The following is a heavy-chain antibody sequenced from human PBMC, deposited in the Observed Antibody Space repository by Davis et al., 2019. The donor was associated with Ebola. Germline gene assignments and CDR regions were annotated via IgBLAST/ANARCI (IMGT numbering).Heavy chain of an antibody. CDR2: IGTAGDT. V-gene: IGHV3-13*01. Sequence: GESLKISCAASGFTFSSYDMHWVRQATGKGLEWVSAIGTAGDTYYPGSVKGRFTISRENAKNSLYLQMNSLRAEDTAVYYCARSGYYDDAFDIWGQGTMVTVSS. CDR1: GFTFSSYD. D-gene: IGHD3-22*01. J-gene: IGHJ3*02. CDR3: ARSGYYDDAFDI.